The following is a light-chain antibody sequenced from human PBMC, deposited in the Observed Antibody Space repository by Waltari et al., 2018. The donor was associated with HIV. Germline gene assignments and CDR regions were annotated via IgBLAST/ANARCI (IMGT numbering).Light chain of an antibody. Sequence: QSALTQPASVSGSPGQSITIPCTGGSSDVGSYNFFSWYQQHPGKAPKLMIYEVSKWPSGVSNRFSGSKSGNTASLTISGLQAEDEADYYCCSYAGDITWVFGGGTKVTVL. CDR3: CSYAGDITWV. J-gene: IGLJ3*02. CDR1: SSDVGSYNF. CDR2: EVS. V-gene: IGLV2-23*02.